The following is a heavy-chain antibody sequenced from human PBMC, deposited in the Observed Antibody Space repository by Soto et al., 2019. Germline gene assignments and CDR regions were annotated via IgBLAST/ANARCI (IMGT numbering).Heavy chain of an antibody. CDR1: GGSIGSSSYY. Sequence: SETLSLTCTVSGGSIGSSSYYWGWIRQPPGKGLEWIGSIYYSGSTYYNPSLKSRVTISVDTSKNQFSLQLKSVTAADTALYYCARFSGSYYYAMDVWGQGSTVTVSS. J-gene: IGHJ6*02. D-gene: IGHD6-19*01. CDR2: IYYSGST. V-gene: IGHV4-39*01. CDR3: ARFSGSYYYAMDV.